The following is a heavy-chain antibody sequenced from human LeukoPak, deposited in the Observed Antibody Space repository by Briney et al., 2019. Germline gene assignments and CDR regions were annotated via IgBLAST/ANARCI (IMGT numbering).Heavy chain of an antibody. CDR1: GFTFSNNP. CDR3: ATTKQARRYFDY. Sequence: SGGSLRLSCVGSGFTFSNNPLSWVRQAPGKGLEWASAISGSGGNTYYADSVRGRFTISRDNSKNTLFLQMNTLRADDTAVYYCATTKQARRYFDYWGQGTLVTVSS. CDR2: ISGSGGNT. D-gene: IGHD1-1*01. J-gene: IGHJ4*02. V-gene: IGHV3-23*01.